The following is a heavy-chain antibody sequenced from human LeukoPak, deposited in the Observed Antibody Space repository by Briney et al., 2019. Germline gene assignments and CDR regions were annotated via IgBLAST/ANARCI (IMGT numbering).Heavy chain of an antibody. CDR3: ARAEDIVATIFDY. J-gene: IGHJ4*02. V-gene: IGHV4-59*01. D-gene: IGHD5-12*01. CDR1: GVSISSYY. CDR2: IYYSGST. Sequence: PSATLSLTCTVSGVSISSYYWSWIRQHPGEGLEWLGYIYYSGSTNYNPSLKSRVTISVATSKKQFSLKLSSVTAADTAVYYCARAEDIVATIFDYWGQGTLVTASS.